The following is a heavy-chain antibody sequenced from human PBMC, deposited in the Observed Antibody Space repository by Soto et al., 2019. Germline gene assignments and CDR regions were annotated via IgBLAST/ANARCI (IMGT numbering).Heavy chain of an antibody. D-gene: IGHD2-2*01. CDR3: ARWLQLRYYGMDV. CDR1: GFTFSSYS. V-gene: IGHV3-48*04. CDR2: ISSSSSTI. J-gene: IGHJ6*02. Sequence: GGSLRLSCAASGFTFSSYSMNWVRQAPGKGLEWVSYISSSSSTIYYADSVKGRFTISRDNAKNSLYLQMNSLRAEDTALYYCARWLQLRYYGMDVWGQGTTVTVSS.